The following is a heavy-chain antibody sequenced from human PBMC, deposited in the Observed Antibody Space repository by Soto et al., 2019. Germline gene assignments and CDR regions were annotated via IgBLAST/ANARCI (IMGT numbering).Heavy chain of an antibody. V-gene: IGHV4-39*01. D-gene: IGHD3-22*01. CDR2: IYYTGST. Sequence: NPSETLSLTCTVSGGSISSSNFYWGWIRQPPGKGLEWIGNIYYTGSTYYNPPLKSRVTISVDTSKNQFSLKLSSVTAADTAVYFCARLFYDSSEHFDYWGQGTLVTVSS. CDR3: ARLFYDSSEHFDY. CDR1: GGSISSSNFY. J-gene: IGHJ4*02.